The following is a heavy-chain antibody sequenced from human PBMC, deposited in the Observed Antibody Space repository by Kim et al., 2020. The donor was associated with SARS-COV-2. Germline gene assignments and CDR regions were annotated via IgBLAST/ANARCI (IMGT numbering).Heavy chain of an antibody. Sequence: TSYAQKCQSRVTMTRDTSTSTVYMELSSLRSEDTAVYYCARGEVGANDYWGQGTLVTVSS. CDR3: ARGEVGANDY. J-gene: IGHJ4*02. CDR2: T. V-gene: IGHV1-46*01. D-gene: IGHD1-26*01.